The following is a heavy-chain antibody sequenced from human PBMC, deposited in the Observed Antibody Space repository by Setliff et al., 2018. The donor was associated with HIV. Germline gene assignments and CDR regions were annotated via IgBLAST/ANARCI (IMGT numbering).Heavy chain of an antibody. V-gene: IGHV4-59*10. J-gene: IGHJ4*02. Sequence: SETLSLTCAVYGGSFSAYYWSWIRQPAGKGLEWIGRMYISGGTDYNPSLKSRVTMSADTSKNQFSLKLNSLTAADTAVYYCARGPPPDFDFWGQGALVTVSS. CDR2: MYISGGT. CDR1: GGSFSAYY. CDR3: ARGPPPDFDF.